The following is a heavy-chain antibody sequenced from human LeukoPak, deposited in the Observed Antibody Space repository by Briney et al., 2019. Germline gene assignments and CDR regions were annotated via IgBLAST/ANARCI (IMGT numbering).Heavy chain of an antibody. D-gene: IGHD6-13*01. CDR2: ISSSSSTI. V-gene: IGHV3-48*01. CDR1: GFTFSSYS. CDR3: ARDGAAAVYDAFDI. J-gene: IGHJ3*02. Sequence: GGSLRLSCAASGFTFSSYSMNWVRQAPGKGLEWVSYISSSSSTINYADSVKGRFTISRDNAKNSLYLQMNSLRAEDTAVYYCARDGAAAVYDAFDIWGQGTMVTVSS.